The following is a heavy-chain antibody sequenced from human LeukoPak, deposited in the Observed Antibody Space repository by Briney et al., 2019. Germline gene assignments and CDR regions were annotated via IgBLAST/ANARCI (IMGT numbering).Heavy chain of an antibody. CDR1: GGSISSGGYY. D-gene: IGHD3-22*01. CDR2: IYYSGST. CDR3: AREGYYYDSSGYRNPGRDYYYYMDV. Sequence: SSQTLSLTCTVSGGSISSGGYYWSWIRQHPGKGLEWIGYIYYSGSTYYNPSLKSRVTISVDTSKNQFSLKLSSVTAADTAVYYCAREGYYYDSSGYRNPGRDYYYYMDVWGKGTTVTVSS. V-gene: IGHV4-31*03. J-gene: IGHJ6*03.